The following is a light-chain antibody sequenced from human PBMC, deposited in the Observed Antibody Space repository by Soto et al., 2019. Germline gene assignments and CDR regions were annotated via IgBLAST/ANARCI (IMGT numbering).Light chain of an antibody. Sequence: EIVLTQSPATLSSFPGDRVTLSCRASQAVNTRLAWYQHNPGQAPSLLIYLTSNRAAGIPARFSCSGSETYFTLTLSDLEPEDFAVFYCHQRQSWPRTFGQGTKVDI. J-gene: IGKJ1*01. CDR3: HQRQSWPRT. V-gene: IGKV3-11*01. CDR2: LTS. CDR1: QAVNTR.